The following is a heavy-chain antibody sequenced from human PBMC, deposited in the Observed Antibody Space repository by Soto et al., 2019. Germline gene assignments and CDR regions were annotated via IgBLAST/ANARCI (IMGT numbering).Heavy chain of an antibody. CDR1: GGTFNNYG. J-gene: IGHJ6*02. CDR2: LIPSSGSA. D-gene: IGHD6-13*01. CDR3: ATQAVAGATGHGMDV. Sequence: QVQLVQSGAEVKKPGSSVKVSCKASGGTFNNYGISWVRQAPGQGLEWMGGLIPSSGSAKYTEFFRGRITITADTATSTAYMALSSLKSEDTAVYYCATQAVAGATGHGMDVWGQGTTVTVSS. V-gene: IGHV1-69*06.